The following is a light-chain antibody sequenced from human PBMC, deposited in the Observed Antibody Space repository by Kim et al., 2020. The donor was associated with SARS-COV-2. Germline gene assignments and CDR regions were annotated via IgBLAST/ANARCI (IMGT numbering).Light chain of an antibody. J-gene: IGLJ2*01. CDR1: TLRDKY. CDR2: QDS. V-gene: IGLV3-1*01. CDR3: QAWDSSTGGV. Sequence: PGTTASITCSGDTLRDKYACCYHQKADQSPVLVIYQDSKRPSGIPERFSGSNSGNTATLTISGTQAMDEADYYCQAWDSSTGGVFGGGTQLTVL.